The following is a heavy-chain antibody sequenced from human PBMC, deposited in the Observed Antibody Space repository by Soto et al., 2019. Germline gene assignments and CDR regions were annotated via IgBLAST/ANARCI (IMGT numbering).Heavy chain of an antibody. D-gene: IGHD2-2*01. Sequence: QVQLQQWGAGLLKPSETLSLTCAVYGGSFSGYYWSWIRQPPGKGLEWIGEINHSGSTNYNPSLTSRVTISVDTSKNQFSLKLSSVTAADTAVYYCARGRLGPHCSSTSCYTGCRVCYYYYGMDVWGQGTTVTVSS. CDR3: ARGRLGPHCSSTSCYTGCRVCYYYYGMDV. V-gene: IGHV4-34*01. CDR2: INHSGST. CDR1: GGSFSGYY. J-gene: IGHJ6*02.